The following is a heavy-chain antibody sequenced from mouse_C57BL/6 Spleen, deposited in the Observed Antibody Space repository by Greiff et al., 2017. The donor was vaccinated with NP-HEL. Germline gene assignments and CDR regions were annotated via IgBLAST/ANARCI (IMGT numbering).Heavy chain of an antibody. Sequence: QVHVKQPGAELVKPGASVKLSCKASGYTFTSYWMQWVKQRPGQGLEWIGEIDPSDSYPNYIQKFKGKATLTVDTSSSTAYMQRSSLTSEDSAVYYCARGLRSAMDYGGQGTSVTVSS. D-gene: IGHD3-1*01. CDR2: IDPSDSYP. CDR1: GYTFTSYW. CDR3: ARGLRSAMDY. V-gene: IGHV1-50*01. J-gene: IGHJ4*01.